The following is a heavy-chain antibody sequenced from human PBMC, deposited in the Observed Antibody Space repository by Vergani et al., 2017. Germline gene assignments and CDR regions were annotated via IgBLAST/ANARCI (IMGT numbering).Heavy chain of an antibody. CDR2: IYRTGRT. CDR3: VRRSGIVYDIVSGTQYFFDF. J-gene: IGHJ4*02. D-gene: IGHD3-9*01. Sequence: QVQLQESGPGLVKPSETLSLTCAVSGFSIDNGYYWDWIRQPPGKGLEWIGSIYRTGRTHFNPSLKSRVTISVDTSNNHFSLRLNSLTAADTAVYYCVRRSGIVYDIVSGTQYFFDFWGQGTLVTVSS. V-gene: IGHV4-38-2*01. CDR1: GFSIDNGYY.